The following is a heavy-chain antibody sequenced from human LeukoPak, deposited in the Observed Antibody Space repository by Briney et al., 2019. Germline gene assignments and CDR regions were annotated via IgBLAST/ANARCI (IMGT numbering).Heavy chain of an antibody. Sequence: ASVKVSCKASGYTFTNYYIHWVRQAPGQGLEWMGITDPIGGSTNYAQKFQGRVSMTRDTSTSTVYMELSSLRSEDSAVYYCARWTTTYLDYWGQGTLVTVSS. V-gene: IGHV1-46*01. CDR1: GYTFTNYY. CDR3: ARWTTTYLDY. D-gene: IGHD4-11*01. CDR2: TDPIGGST. J-gene: IGHJ4*02.